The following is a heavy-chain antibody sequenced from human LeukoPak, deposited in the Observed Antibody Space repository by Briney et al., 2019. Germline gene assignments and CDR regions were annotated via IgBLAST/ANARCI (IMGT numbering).Heavy chain of an antibody. V-gene: IGHV4-59*01. CDR1: GGSISSYY. D-gene: IGHD3-22*01. CDR2: IYYSGST. CDR3: VRVGRHYYDSSGYINWFDP. J-gene: IGHJ5*02. Sequence: SETLSLTCTVSGGSISSYYWSWVRQPPGKGLEWIGYIYYSGSTNYNPSLKSRVTISVDTSKNQFSLKLSSVTAADTAVYYCVRVGRHYYDSSGYINWFDPWGQGTLVTVSS.